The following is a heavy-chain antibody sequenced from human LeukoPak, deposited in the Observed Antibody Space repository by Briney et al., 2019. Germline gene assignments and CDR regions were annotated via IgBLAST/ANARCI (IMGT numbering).Heavy chain of an antibody. Sequence: GGSLRLFCGASGFPFYDYAKHWVRKAPGKALEWVSLSSGDGGNTYYADAVKGRFTISRDNSKSSLYLQMNSLRTEDTALYYCAKDDCSSTSCRTFDIWGQGTMVTVSS. CDR2: SSGDGGNT. D-gene: IGHD2-2*01. V-gene: IGHV3-43*02. J-gene: IGHJ3*02. CDR3: AKDDCSSTSCRTFDI. CDR1: GFPFYDYA.